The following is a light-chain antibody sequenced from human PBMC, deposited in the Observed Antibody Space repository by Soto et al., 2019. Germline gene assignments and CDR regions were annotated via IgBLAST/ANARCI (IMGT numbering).Light chain of an antibody. CDR3: QQRSNWPPIT. CDR2: KAS. Sequence: DIQMTQSPSTLSASVGDRVTITCRASQSINSWLAWYQQKPGKAPKFLIYKASSLESGVPSRFSGSGSGTEFTLTISSLEPEDFAVYYCQQRSNWPPITFGQGTRLEIK. J-gene: IGKJ5*01. V-gene: IGKV1-5*03. CDR1: QSINSW.